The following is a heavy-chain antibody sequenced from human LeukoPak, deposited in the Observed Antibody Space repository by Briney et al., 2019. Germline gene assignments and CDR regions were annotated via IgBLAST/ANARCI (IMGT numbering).Heavy chain of an antibody. V-gene: IGHV5-51*01. CDR2: IYPGDSDT. CDR3: ARQSKGDYRDAFDI. CDR1: GYSFTSYW. D-gene: IGHD4-17*01. J-gene: IGHJ3*02. Sequence: GESLKISCKGSGYSFTSYWIGRVRQMPGKGLEWMGIIYPGDSDTRYSPSFQGQVPISADKSISTAYLQWRRLKASDTAMYYCARQSKGDYRDAFDIWGQGTMVTVSS.